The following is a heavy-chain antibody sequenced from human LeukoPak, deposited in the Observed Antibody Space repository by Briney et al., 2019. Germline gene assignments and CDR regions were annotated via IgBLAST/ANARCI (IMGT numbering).Heavy chain of an antibody. V-gene: IGHV3-30*02. CDR3: AKDEDYYDSSGPFDY. J-gene: IGHJ4*02. CDR1: GFTFSSYG. Sequence: GGSLRLSCAASGFTFSSYGMHWARQAPGKGLEWVAFIRYDGSNKYYADSVKGRFTSSRDNSKNTLYLQMNSLRAEDTAVYYCAKDEDYYDSSGPFDYWGQGTLVTVSS. CDR2: IRYDGSNK. D-gene: IGHD3-22*01.